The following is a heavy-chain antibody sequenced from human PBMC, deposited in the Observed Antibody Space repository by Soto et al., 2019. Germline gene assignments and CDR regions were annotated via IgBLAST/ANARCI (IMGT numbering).Heavy chain of an antibody. CDR1: GGSISSGGYS. CDR2: IYHSGST. D-gene: IGHD3-22*01. V-gene: IGHV4-30-2*01. Sequence: SETLSLTCAVSGGSISSGGYSWSWIRQPPGKGLEWIGYIYHSGSTNYNPSLKSRVTISVDTSKNQFSLKLSSVTAADTAVYYCAREPVPEYYDSSGGLDYWGQGTLVTVSS. CDR3: AREPVPEYYDSSGGLDY. J-gene: IGHJ4*02.